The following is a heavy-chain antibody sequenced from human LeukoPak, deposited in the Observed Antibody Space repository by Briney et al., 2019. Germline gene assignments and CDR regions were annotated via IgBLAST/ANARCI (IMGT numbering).Heavy chain of an antibody. V-gene: IGHV4-39*01. CDR3: ATYYDDRSHYVHYFDY. CDR2: ISYSGTT. Sequence: PSETLSLTCTVSGASISSSRYYWGWIRQPPGKGLEWIGSISYSGTTYYNPSLKSRGSISVDTSRNQFSLKLSSVTAPDTAVYYCATYYDDRSHYVHYFDYWGQGTLVTVSS. J-gene: IGHJ4*02. D-gene: IGHD3-22*01. CDR1: GASISSSRYY.